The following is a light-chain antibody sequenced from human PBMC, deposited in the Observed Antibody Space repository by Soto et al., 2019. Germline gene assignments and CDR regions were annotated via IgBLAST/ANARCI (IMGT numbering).Light chain of an antibody. CDR3: QQYGSSLIT. CDR2: GAS. CDR1: QSVSSY. Sequence: EIVMTQSPATLSVSLGERATLSCRASQSVSSYLAWYQQKPGQAPRLLIYGASSRATGIPDRFSGSGSGTDFTLTISRLEPEDFAVYYCQQYGSSLITFGQGTRLEIK. J-gene: IGKJ5*01. V-gene: IGKV3-20*01.